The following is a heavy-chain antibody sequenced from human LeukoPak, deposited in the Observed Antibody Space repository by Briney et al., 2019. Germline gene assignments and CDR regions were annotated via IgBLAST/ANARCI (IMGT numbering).Heavy chain of an antibody. CDR2: IYYSGST. D-gene: IGHD3-22*01. J-gene: IGHJ3*02. Sequence: SETLSLTCTVSGGSISSSSYYWGWIRQPPGKGLEWIGSIYYSGSTYYNPSLKSRVTISVDTSKNQFSLKLSSVTAADTAVYYCARDYYDSSGYPGAFDIWGQGTMVTVSS. V-gene: IGHV4-39*07. CDR1: GGSISSSSYY. CDR3: ARDYYDSSGYPGAFDI.